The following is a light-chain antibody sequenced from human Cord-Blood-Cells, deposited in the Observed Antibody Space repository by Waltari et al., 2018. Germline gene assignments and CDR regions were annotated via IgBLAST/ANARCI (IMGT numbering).Light chain of an antibody. J-gene: IGLJ2*01. V-gene: IGLV2-11*01. CDR1: SSDVGGYNY. Sequence: QSALTQPRSVSGSPGQSFTISCTGTSSDVGGYNYVSWYQQHPGQAPKLMIYDVSKRPSGVPDRFSGSKSCNTASLTISGLQAEDEADYYCCSYAGSYIYVVFGGGTKLTVL. CDR2: DVS. CDR3: CSYAGSYIYVV.